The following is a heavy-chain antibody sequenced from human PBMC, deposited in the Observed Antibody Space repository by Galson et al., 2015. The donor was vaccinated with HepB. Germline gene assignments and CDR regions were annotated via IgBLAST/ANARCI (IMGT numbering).Heavy chain of an antibody. CDR1: GFTFSSYG. V-gene: IGHV3-30*18. CDR3: AKDFSGGNWFDP. CDR2: ISYDGSNK. Sequence: LRLSCAASGFTFSSYGMHWVRQAPGKGLEWVAVISYDGSNKYYADSVKGRFTISRDNSKNTLYLQMNSLRAEDTAVYYCAKDFSGGNWFDPWGQGTLVTVSS. D-gene: IGHD6-25*01. J-gene: IGHJ5*02.